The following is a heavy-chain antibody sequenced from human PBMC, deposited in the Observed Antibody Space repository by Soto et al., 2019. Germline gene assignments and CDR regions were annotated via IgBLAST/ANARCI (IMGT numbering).Heavy chain of an antibody. CDR3: ARGLVTSSSPNPDYFDY. J-gene: IGHJ4*02. Sequence: PSETLSLTCAVYGGSFSGFYWSWIRQPPGKGLEWIGEINHSGSTNYNPSLKSRVTISVDTSKNQFSLKLSSVTAADTAVYYCARGLVTSSSPNPDYFDYWGQGTLVTVSS. CDR2: INHSGST. D-gene: IGHD6-6*01. V-gene: IGHV4-34*01. CDR1: GGSFSGFY.